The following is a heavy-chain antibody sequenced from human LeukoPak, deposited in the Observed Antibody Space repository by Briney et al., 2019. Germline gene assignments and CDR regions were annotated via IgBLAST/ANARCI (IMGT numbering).Heavy chain of an antibody. CDR1: GFTFSFYA. J-gene: IGHJ6*02. CDR3: ARVGYGMDV. Sequence: GSLRLSCAASGFTFSFYAMSWIRQPPGKGLEWIGEINHSGSTNYNPSLKSRVTISVDTSKNQFSLKLSSVTAADTAVYYCARVGYGMDVWGQGTTVTVSS. CDR2: INHSGST. V-gene: IGHV4-34*01.